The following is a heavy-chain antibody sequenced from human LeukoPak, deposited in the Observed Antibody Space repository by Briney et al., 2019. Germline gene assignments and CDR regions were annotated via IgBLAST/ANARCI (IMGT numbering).Heavy chain of an antibody. CDR1: GGPISSSNHY. D-gene: IGHD2-2*01. J-gene: IGHJ5*02. Sequence: SETLSLTCTVSGGPISSSNHYWAWIRQPPGKGLEWIGSIYYTGGTFYSPSLKSRVTLNVDASNNQFSLNLNTVTAADTAVYFCAREEASAADSWGQGTLVTVSS. CDR2: IYYTGGT. CDR3: AREEASAADS. V-gene: IGHV4-39*01.